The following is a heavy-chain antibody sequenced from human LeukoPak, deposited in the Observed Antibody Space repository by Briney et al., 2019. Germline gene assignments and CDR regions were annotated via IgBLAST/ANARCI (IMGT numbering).Heavy chain of an antibody. Sequence: SETLSLTCAVYGGSFSGYYWSWIRQPPGKGLEWIGEIKHSGSTNYNPSLKSRVTISVDTSKNQFSLKVSSVTAADTAVYYCARRIAARPRGYWFDPWGQGTLVTVSS. CDR2: IKHSGST. V-gene: IGHV4-34*01. CDR3: ARRIAARPRGYWFDP. CDR1: GGSFSGYY. D-gene: IGHD6-6*01. J-gene: IGHJ5*02.